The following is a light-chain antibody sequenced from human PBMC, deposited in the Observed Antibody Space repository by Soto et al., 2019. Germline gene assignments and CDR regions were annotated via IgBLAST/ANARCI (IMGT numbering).Light chain of an antibody. V-gene: IGKV3-20*01. CDR1: QIISSTF. CDR2: GAS. J-gene: IGKJ1*01. Sequence: EIVLTQSPGTLSLSPGERASLSCRASQIISSTFLAWYQQKPGQAPRLLIYGASSRATGIPDRFSGSGSGTDFPLTISRLEAEDFAMYYCQQCGGSPTFGQGTKVEVK. CDR3: QQCGGSPT.